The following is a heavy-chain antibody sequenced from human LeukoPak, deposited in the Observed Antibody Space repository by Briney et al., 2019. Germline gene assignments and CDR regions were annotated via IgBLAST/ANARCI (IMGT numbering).Heavy chain of an antibody. D-gene: IGHD7-27*01. CDR3: ARHFRLGTYGDAFDI. CDR1: GYSFVAYW. J-gene: IGHJ3*02. CDR2: IYPGDSDT. Sequence: GEPLKISCKVSGYSFVAYWISWVRQTPGKGLEWMGIIYPGDSDTRYSPAFQGLNTISADKSISTAYLQWSSLKASDTAMYYCARHFRLGTYGDAFDIWGQGTMVTVSS. V-gene: IGHV5-51*01.